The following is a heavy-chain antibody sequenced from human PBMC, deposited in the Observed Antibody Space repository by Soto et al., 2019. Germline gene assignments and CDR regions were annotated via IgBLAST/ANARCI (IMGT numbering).Heavy chain of an antibody. D-gene: IGHD4-17*01. CDR1: GGTFSSYA. CDR3: ARVGTVTAHYYYYYGMDV. CDR2: VIPIFGTA. Sequence: ASVKVSCKASGGTFSSYAISLVRQAPGQGLEWMGGVIPIFGTANYAQKFQGRVTITADESTSTAYMELSSLRSEDTAVYYCARVGTVTAHYYYYYGMDVWGQGTTVTVSS. J-gene: IGHJ6*02. V-gene: IGHV1-69*13.